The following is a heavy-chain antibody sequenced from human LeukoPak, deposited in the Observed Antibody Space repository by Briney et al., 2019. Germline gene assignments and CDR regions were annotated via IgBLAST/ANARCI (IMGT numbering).Heavy chain of an antibody. CDR2: ISAYNGNT. D-gene: IGHD6-19*01. V-gene: IGHV1-18*01. CDR1: GYTFTSYG. J-gene: IGHJ4*02. CDR3: ARVPGQWLVYYFDY. Sequence: ASVKVSCKASGYTFTSYGISWVRQAPGQGLEWMGWISAYNGNTNYAQKLQGRVTMTTDTSTSTAYMELRSLRSDDTAVYYCARVPGQWLVYYFDYWGQGTLVTISS.